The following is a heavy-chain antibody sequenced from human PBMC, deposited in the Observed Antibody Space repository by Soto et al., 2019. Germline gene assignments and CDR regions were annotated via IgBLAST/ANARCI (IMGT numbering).Heavy chain of an antibody. D-gene: IGHD3-9*01. CDR3: AREYYGLLTGYYADY. J-gene: IGHJ4*02. CDR2: ISGDGVTT. Sequence: DVRLVESGGDLVQRGGSLRLSCAASGFPFSSYWMHWVRHTPGKGLDWVARISGDGVTTYYADSVTGRFTVSRDNAKNTLSLQINVVRAEDTAVYYCAREYYGLLTGYYADYWGQGTLVSVSS. CDR1: GFPFSSYW. V-gene: IGHV3-74*01.